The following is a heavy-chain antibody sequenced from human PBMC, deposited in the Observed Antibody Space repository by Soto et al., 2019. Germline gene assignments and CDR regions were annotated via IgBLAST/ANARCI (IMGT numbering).Heavy chain of an antibody. D-gene: IGHD3-10*01. V-gene: IGHV1-69*02. CDR1: GGTFSSYT. CDR3: ALSRSGVRGSNPIDY. CDR2: IIPILGIA. J-gene: IGHJ4*02. Sequence: SVKVSCKASGGTFSSYTISWVRQAPGQGLEWVGRIIPILGIANYAQKFQGRVTITADKSTSTAYMELSSLRSEDTAVYYCALSRSGVRGSNPIDYWGQGTLVTVSS.